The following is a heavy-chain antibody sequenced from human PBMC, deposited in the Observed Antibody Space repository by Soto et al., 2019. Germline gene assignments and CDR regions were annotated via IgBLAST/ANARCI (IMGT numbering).Heavy chain of an antibody. CDR1: GFTFSSYA. Sequence: GSLRLSCAASGFTFSSYAMSWVRQAPGKGLEWVSAISGSGGTTDYAAPVKGRFTISRDDSKNTLYLQMNSLKTEDTAVYYCTTGIVVVIPSGMDVWGQGTTVTVSS. V-gene: IGHV3-23*01. CDR2: ISGSGGTT. CDR3: TTGIVVVIPSGMDV. D-gene: IGHD3-22*01. J-gene: IGHJ6*02.